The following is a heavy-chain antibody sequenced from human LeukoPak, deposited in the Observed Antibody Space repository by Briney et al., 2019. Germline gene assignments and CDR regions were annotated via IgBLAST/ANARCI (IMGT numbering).Heavy chain of an antibody. CDR1: GYSISSGHY. D-gene: IGHD1-26*01. CDR2: IYYSGST. Sequence: PSETLSLTCAVSGYSISSGHYWGWIRQPPGKGLEWIGYIYYSGSTNYNPSLKSRVTISVDTSKNQFPLKLSSVTAADTAVYYCARGFELFIDYWGQGTLVTVSS. V-gene: IGHV4-61*01. CDR3: ARGFELFIDY. J-gene: IGHJ4*02.